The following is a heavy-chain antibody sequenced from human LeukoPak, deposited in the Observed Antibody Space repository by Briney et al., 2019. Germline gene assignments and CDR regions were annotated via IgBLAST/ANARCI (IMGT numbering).Heavy chain of an antibody. D-gene: IGHD6-19*01. CDR3: ARGLSSGWVDY. CDR1: GGSFSGYY. Sequence: PSETLSLTCAVNGGSFSGYYWTWIRQPQGKGVEWIGEVHHSGSTSQNPSLRSRVTISEDTSKNQFSLNLSSVTAADSAVYYCARGLSSGWVDYWGQGTLVTVSS. CDR2: VHHSGST. J-gene: IGHJ4*02. V-gene: IGHV4-34*01.